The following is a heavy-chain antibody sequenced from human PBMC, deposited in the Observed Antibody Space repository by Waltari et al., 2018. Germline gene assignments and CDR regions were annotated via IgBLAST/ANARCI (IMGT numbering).Heavy chain of an antibody. CDR1: GGSFRGYY. D-gene: IGHD1-1*01. CDR3: ARGDGTGKYGY. CDR2: TTDSERT. J-gene: IGHJ4*02. Sequence: QVQLQQWGAGLLKPSETLSLTCAVYGGSFRGYYWSWIRQPPGKGLEWIGETTDSERTKYNPSLKSRISISVDTSKNQFSLTVFSGTAADAAVYYCARGDGTGKYGYWGQGTRVTVSS. V-gene: IGHV4-34*02.